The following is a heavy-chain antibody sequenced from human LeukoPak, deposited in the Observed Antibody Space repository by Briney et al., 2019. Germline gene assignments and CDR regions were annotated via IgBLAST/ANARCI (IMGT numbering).Heavy chain of an antibody. CDR2: ISGSGDST. J-gene: IGHJ6*02. CDR1: GFTFSSYA. CDR3: AKVSTLAAAIYYYYGMDV. D-gene: IGHD2-2*01. V-gene: IGHV3-23*01. Sequence: GGSLRLSCAASGFTFSSYAMSWVRQAPGKGLEWVSAISGSGDSTYYADSVKGRFTISRDNSKNTLYLQMNSLRAEDTAVYYCAKVSTLAAAIYYYYGMDVWGQGTTVTVSS.